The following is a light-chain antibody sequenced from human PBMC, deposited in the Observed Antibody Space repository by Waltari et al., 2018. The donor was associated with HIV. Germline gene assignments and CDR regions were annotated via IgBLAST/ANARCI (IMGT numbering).Light chain of an antibody. V-gene: IGLV2-14*01. CDR1: SRDVVGYTY. J-gene: IGLJ2*01. CDR2: EVS. CDR3: SSYTSSSTPVV. Sequence: QSALTQPAPVSGSPGQSITISCPGTSRDVVGYTYVSWYQQHPGKAPKLMIYEVSNRPSGVSNRFSGSKSGNTASLTISGLQAEDEADYYCSSYTSSSTPVVFGGGTKLTVL.